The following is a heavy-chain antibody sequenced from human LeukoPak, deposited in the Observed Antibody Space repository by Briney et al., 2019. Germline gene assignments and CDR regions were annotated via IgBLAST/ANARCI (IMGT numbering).Heavy chain of an antibody. J-gene: IGHJ4*02. Sequence: ASVKVSCKASGGTFSSYAISWVRQAPGQGLEWMGGIIPIFGTANYAQKFQGRVTITADESTSTAYMELSSLRSEDTAVYYCARDDEVVAATHLDYWGQGTLVTVSS. V-gene: IGHV1-69*13. CDR2: IIPIFGTA. CDR1: GGTFSSYA. CDR3: ARDDEVVAATHLDY. D-gene: IGHD2-15*01.